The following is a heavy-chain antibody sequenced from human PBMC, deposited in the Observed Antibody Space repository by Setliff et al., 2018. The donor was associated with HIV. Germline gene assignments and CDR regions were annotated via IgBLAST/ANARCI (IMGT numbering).Heavy chain of an antibody. V-gene: IGHV4-61*09. D-gene: IGHD4-17*01. CDR3: AKGAGFYGDYTFDH. CDR2: ISTSGTT. J-gene: IGHJ4*02. Sequence: SETLSLTCTVSGDSITSGTYYWNWIRQPAGMRLEWIGHISTSGTTNYNPSLKSRVTISADTSKSQFSLKLTSVTAADTAAYFCAKGAGFYGDYTFDHWGQGRQVTVSS. CDR1: GDSITSGTYY.